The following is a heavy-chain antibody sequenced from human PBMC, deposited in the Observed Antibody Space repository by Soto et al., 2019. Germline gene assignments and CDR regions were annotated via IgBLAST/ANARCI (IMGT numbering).Heavy chain of an antibody. CDR3: VRDSKMNFGVVPLPPYYYYMDV. V-gene: IGHV1-18*01. D-gene: IGHD3-3*01. CDR2: ISAYNGKT. CDR1: GYAFTSYG. J-gene: IGHJ6*03. Sequence: ASVKVSCKASGYAFTSYGISWVRQAPGQGLEWMGRISAYNGKTNYAQKFQGRVTMTADTSTSTAYMKLSSLRSDDTAVYYCVRDSKMNFGVVPLPPYYYYMDVWGKGTTVTVSS.